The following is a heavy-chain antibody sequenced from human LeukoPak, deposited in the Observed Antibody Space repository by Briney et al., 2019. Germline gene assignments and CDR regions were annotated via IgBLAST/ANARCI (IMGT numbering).Heavy chain of an antibody. J-gene: IGHJ4*02. CDR1: GFTFSSYW. V-gene: IGHV3-74*01. Sequence: GGSLRLSCAASGFTFSSYWMHWVRQAPGKGLVWVSRINSDGSSTSYADSVKGRFTISRDNAKNSLYLQMNSLRAEDTALYYCAKDGSGYDGLYYFDYWGQGTLVTVSS. D-gene: IGHD5-12*01. CDR2: INSDGSST. CDR3: AKDGSGYDGLYYFDY.